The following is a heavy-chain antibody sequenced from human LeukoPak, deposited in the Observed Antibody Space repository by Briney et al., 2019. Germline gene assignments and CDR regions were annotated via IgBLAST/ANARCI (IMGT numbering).Heavy chain of an antibody. CDR3: ARDLPTPDYGGNADAFDI. Sequence: ASVKVSCKASGGTFSSYTISWVQQAPGQGLEWMGGIIPIFGTANYAQKFQGRVTITADESTSTAYMELSSLRSEDTAVYYCARDLPTPDYGGNADAFDIWGQGTMVTVSS. J-gene: IGHJ3*02. CDR2: IIPIFGTA. D-gene: IGHD4-23*01. CDR1: GGTFSSYT. V-gene: IGHV1-69*13.